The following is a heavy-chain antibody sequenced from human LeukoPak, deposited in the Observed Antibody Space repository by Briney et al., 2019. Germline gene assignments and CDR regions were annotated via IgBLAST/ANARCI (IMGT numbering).Heavy chain of an antibody. CDR2: IYYSGST. CDR3: ARLGGSEYYDSSGYYLFDY. Sequence: PSETLSLTCTVSGGSISSSSYYWGWIRQPPGKGLEWIGSIYYSGSTYYNPSLKSRVTISVDTSKNQFSPKLSSVTAADTAVYYCARLGGSEYYDSSGYYLFDYWGQGTLVTVSS. D-gene: IGHD3-22*01. J-gene: IGHJ4*02. CDR1: GGSISSSSYY. V-gene: IGHV4-39*01.